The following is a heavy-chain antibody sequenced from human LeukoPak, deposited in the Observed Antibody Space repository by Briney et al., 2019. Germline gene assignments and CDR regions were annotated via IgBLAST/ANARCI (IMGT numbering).Heavy chain of an antibody. CDR1: GFTFSSYW. Sequence: GGSLRLSCAASGFTFSSYWMHWVRPAPGKGLVWVSRINSDGSSTSYADSVKGRFTISRDNAKNTLYLQMNSLRAEDTAVYYCSLDSSGGYYYYYGMDVWGQGTTVTVSS. V-gene: IGHV3-74*01. CDR3: SLDSSGGYYYYYGMDV. J-gene: IGHJ6*02. D-gene: IGHD3-22*01. CDR2: INSDGSST.